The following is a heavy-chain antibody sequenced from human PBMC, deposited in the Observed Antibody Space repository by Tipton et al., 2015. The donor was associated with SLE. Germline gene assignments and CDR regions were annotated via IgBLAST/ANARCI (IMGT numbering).Heavy chain of an antibody. CDR1: GGSISSGHYY. D-gene: IGHD1-7*01. J-gene: IGHJ3*02. CDR2: IYYSGST. V-gene: IGHV4-30-4*01. Sequence: LRLSCTVSGGSISSGHYYWSWIRQPPGKGLEWIGYIYYSGSTYYNPSLKSRVTISVDTSKNQFSLKLSSVTAADTAVYYCARDSRTTAAAFDIWGQGTMVTVSS. CDR3: ARDSRTTAAAFDI.